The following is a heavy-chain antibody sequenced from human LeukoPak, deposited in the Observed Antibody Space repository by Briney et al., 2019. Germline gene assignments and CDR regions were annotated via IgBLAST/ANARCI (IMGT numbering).Heavy chain of an antibody. V-gene: IGHV3-30*18. CDR1: GFTFNRYA. D-gene: IGHD6-13*01. J-gene: IGHJ6*04. CDR3: AKGEGGSSSWYDFYDYGMDV. CDR2: ISNDGTKE. Sequence: GRSPRLSCAASGFTFNRYAMHWVRQAPGKGLEWVAVISNDGTKEYSADSVKGRFTISRDSSKNTLYLTMDSLRAEDTAVYYCAKGEGGSSSWYDFYDYGMDVWGKGTTVTVSS.